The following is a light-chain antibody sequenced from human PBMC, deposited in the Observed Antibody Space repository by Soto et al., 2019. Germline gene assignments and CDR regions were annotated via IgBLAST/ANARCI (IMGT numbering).Light chain of an antibody. V-gene: IGLV2-23*03. CDR3: CSYAGSSTFFYV. J-gene: IGLJ1*01. Sequence: QSALTHPASVSGSPGQSITISCTGTSSDVGSYSLVSWYQQHPGKAPKLMIYEGSKRPSGVSNRSSGSKSGNTASLTISGLQAEDEADYYCCSYAGSSTFFYVLGTGTKVTVL. CDR2: EGS. CDR1: SSDVGSYSL.